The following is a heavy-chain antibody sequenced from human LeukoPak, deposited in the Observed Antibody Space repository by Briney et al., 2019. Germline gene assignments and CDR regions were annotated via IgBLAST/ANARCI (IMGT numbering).Heavy chain of an antibody. Sequence: ASVKVSCKASGYTFTSYDINWVRQATGQGLEWMGWMNPNSGNTGYAQKFQGRVTITRNTSISTAYMELSRLRSDDTAVYYCARSDSSGWSSTVDYWGQGTLVTVSS. V-gene: IGHV1-8*03. CDR1: GYTFTSYD. J-gene: IGHJ4*02. D-gene: IGHD6-19*01. CDR2: MNPNSGNT. CDR3: ARSDSSGWSSTVDY.